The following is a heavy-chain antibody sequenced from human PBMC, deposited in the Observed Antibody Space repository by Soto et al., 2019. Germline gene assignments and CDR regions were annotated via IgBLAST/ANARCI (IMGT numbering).Heavy chain of an antibody. Sequence: PRESLKISCKGSGYSFTSYWIGWVRQMPGKGLEWMGIIYPGDSDTRYSPSFQGQVTISADKSISTAYLQWSSLKASDTAMYYCASLSISGWSDYYYGMDVWGQGTTVTVSS. CDR1: GYSFTSYW. CDR3: ASLSISGWSDYYYGMDV. CDR2: IYPGDSDT. D-gene: IGHD6-19*01. V-gene: IGHV5-51*01. J-gene: IGHJ6*02.